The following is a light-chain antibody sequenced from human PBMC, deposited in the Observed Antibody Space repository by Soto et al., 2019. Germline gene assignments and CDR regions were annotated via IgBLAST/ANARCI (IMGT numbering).Light chain of an antibody. CDR2: SNN. J-gene: IGLJ2*01. CDR1: SSNIGSNY. CDR3: AAWDDSLSGDV. Sequence: QSVLTQPPSASGTPGQRVTISCSGSSSNIGSNYVYWYQQLPGTAPKLLIYSNNQRPSGVPDRFSDSKSGTSASLAISGLRSEDEADYYCAAWDDSLSGDVFGGGTKLTVL. V-gene: IGLV1-47*02.